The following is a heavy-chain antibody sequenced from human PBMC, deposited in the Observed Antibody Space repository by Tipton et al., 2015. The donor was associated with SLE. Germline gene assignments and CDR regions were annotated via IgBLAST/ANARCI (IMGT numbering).Heavy chain of an antibody. D-gene: IGHD3-22*01. CDR1: GFTFSSYG. CDR2: IWYDGSNK. CDR3: ARDLYSSGHYFDY. Sequence: RSLRLYCAASGFTFSSYGMHWVRQAPGKGLEWVAVIWYDGSNKYYADSVKGRFTISRDNSKNTLYLQMNSLRAEDTAVYYCARDLYSSGHYFDYWGQGTLVTVSS. V-gene: IGHV3-33*01. J-gene: IGHJ4*02.